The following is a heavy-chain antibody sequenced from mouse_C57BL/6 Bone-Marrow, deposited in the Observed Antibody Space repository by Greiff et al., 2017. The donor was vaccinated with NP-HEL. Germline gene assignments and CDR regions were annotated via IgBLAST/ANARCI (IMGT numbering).Heavy chain of an antibody. J-gene: IGHJ1*03. V-gene: IGHV1-82*01. CDR2: IYPGDGDT. D-gene: IGHD1-1*02. CDR3: ASYYYYWYFDV. CDR1: GYAFSSSW. Sequence: QVQLQQSGPELVKPGASVKISCKASGYAFSSSWMNWVKQRPGKGLEWIGRIYPGDGDTNYNGKFKGKATLTADKSSSTAYMQLSSLTSEDSAVYFCASYYYYWYFDVWGTGTTVTVSS.